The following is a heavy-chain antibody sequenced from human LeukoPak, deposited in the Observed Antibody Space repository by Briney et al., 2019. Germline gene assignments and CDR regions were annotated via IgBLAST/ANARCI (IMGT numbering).Heavy chain of an antibody. Sequence: GRSLRLSCAASGFTFSSYGMHWVRQAPGKGLEWVAVISYDGSNKYYADSVKGRFTISRDSSKNTLYLQMNSLRAEDTAVYYCARETGEGETDYWGQGTLVTVSS. V-gene: IGHV3-30*03. J-gene: IGHJ4*02. D-gene: IGHD3-10*01. CDR2: ISYDGSNK. CDR1: GFTFSSYG. CDR3: ARETGEGETDY.